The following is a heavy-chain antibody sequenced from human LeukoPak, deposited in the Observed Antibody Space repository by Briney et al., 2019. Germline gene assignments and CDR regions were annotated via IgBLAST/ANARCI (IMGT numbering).Heavy chain of an antibody. J-gene: IGHJ4*02. Sequence: ASVKVSCKPSGYTFTAYYFHWVRQAPGQGLEWMGWINPNSGGTNYAQKFQGRVTMTRDTSISTAYMELSRLRSDDTAVYYCASGIYDSSGYFFDYWGQGTLVTVSS. CDR3: ASGIYDSSGYFFDY. CDR2: INPNSGGT. V-gene: IGHV1-2*02. CDR1: GYTFTAYY. D-gene: IGHD3-22*01.